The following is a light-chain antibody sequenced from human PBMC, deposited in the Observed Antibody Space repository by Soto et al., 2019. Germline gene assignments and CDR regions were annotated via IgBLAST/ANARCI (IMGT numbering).Light chain of an antibody. Sequence: QAVVTQEPSLTVSPGGTVTLTCTSSTGAVTSAHYPNWFQQKPVQTPRALIFSTSNKYSWTPVRFSGSLLGGKAALTLSGVQPDDEAAYYCQLFYGGAVFVGGGTKLTVL. V-gene: IGLV7-43*01. J-gene: IGLJ2*01. CDR3: QLFYGGAVF. CDR1: TGAVTSAHY. CDR2: STS.